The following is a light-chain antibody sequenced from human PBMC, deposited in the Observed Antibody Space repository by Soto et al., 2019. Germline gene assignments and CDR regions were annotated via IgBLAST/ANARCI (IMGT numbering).Light chain of an antibody. Sequence: QSALTQPASVSGSPGQSITISCTGTSTDPATYDLVSWYQQHPGKAPQLIIYEVAKRPSGVSARFSGSQSGDTASLTISGLQAADEAYYYCQSYDSGLIGLIFGTGTKLTVL. CDR2: EVA. J-gene: IGLJ2*01. CDR1: STDPATYDL. CDR3: QSYDSGLIGLI. V-gene: IGLV2-23*02.